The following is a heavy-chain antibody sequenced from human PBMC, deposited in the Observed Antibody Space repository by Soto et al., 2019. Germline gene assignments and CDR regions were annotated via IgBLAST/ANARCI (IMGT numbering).Heavy chain of an antibody. V-gene: IGHV3-33*01. CDR1: GFTFSSYG. CDR2: IWYDGSNK. D-gene: IGHD3-22*01. Sequence: PVGSMRLSCAASGFTFSSYGMHWVRQAPGKGLEWVAVIWYDGSNKYYADSVKGRFTISRDNSKNTLYLQMNSLRAEDTAVYYCARGLYYYDSSGPILWGQGTLVTVSS. J-gene: IGHJ4*02. CDR3: ARGLYYYDSSGPIL.